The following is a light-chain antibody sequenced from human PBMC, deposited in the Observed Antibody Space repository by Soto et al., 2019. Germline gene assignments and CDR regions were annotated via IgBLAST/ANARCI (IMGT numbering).Light chain of an antibody. J-gene: IGLJ3*02. CDR3: SSYTSSSTWV. CDR1: SSDVGGYNY. CDR2: DVR. Sequence: QSALTQPASVSGSPGQSITISCTGTSSDVGGYNYVSWYQQHPGKAPKLMIYDVRNRPSGVSNRFSGSKSGNTASLTISGLQAEDEADYCCSSYTSSSTWVFGGGTQLTVL. V-gene: IGLV2-14*01.